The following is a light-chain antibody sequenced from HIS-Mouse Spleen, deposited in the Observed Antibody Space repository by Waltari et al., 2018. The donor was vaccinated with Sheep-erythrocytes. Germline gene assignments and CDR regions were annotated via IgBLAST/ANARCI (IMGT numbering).Light chain of an antibody. CDR3: CSYAGSSIWV. CDR2: EGS. J-gene: IGLJ3*02. Sequence: QSALTQPASVSGSPGQSITISCTGPRSDVGSYHLFSWYQQHPGKAPKLMIYEGSKRPSGVSNRFSGSKSGNTASLTISGLQAEDEADYYCCSYAGSSIWVFGGGTKLTVL. CDR1: RSDVGSYHL. V-gene: IGLV2-23*01.